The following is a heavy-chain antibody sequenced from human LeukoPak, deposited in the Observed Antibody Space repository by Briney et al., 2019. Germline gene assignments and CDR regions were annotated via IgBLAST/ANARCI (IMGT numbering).Heavy chain of an antibody. CDR2: INHSGST. V-gene: IGHV4-34*01. Sequence: TSETLSLTCAVYGGSFSGYYWSWIRQPPGKGLEWIGEINHSGSTNYNPSLKSRLTISVDTSKNQFSLKLSSVTAADTAVYYCARPHSYYYGSNFQHWGQGTLVTVSS. CDR3: ARPHSYYYGSNFQH. J-gene: IGHJ1*01. D-gene: IGHD3-10*01. CDR1: GGSFSGYY.